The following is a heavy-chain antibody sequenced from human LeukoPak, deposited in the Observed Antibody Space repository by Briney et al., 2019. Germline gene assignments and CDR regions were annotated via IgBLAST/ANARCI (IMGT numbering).Heavy chain of an antibody. D-gene: IGHD6-13*01. V-gene: IGHV4-61*02. CDR3: ARDLEAAAGTGYFDL. Sequence: PSETLSLTCTVSGGSISSGSYYWSWIRQPAGKGLEWIGRIYTSGSTNYNPSLKSRVTISVDTSKNQFSLKLSSVTAADTAVYYCARDLEAAAGTGYFDLWGRGTLVTVSS. CDR1: GGSISSGSYY. J-gene: IGHJ2*01. CDR2: IYTSGST.